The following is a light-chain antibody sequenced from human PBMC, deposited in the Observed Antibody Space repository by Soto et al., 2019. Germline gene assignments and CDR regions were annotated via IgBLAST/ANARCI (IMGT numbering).Light chain of an antibody. CDR2: EVS. V-gene: IGLV2-14*03. CDR1: SGDVGAYDY. Sequence: QSALTQPASVPGPPGQPFTIPSPGTSGDVGAYDYVSWYQQHPDKAPKLMIYEVSNRPSGVSNRFSGSKSVNTATLTISGLQADDEADYYCSSYTSSSTRVFGTGTKLTVL. CDR3: SSYTSSSTRV. J-gene: IGLJ1*01.